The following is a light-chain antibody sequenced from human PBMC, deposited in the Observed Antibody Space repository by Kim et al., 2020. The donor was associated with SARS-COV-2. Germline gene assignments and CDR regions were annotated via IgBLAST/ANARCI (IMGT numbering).Light chain of an antibody. V-gene: IGKV1-27*01. CDR2: AAS. Sequence: SASVGDRVTITCRASQGISNYLAWYQQKPGKVPKLLIYAASTLQSGVPSRFSGSGSGTDFTLTISSLQPEDGATYYCQKYNSARTFGQGTKVDIK. CDR1: QGISNY. J-gene: IGKJ1*01. CDR3: QKYNSART.